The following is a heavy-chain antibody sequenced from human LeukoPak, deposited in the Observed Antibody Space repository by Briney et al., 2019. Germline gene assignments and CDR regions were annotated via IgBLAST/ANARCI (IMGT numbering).Heavy chain of an antibody. CDR2: IKQDGSEK. Sequence: GGSLRLSCAASGFTFSSYSMNWVRQAPGKGLEWVANIKQDGSEKYYVDSVKGRFTISRDNAKNSLYLQMNSLRAEDTAVYYCARPGSRDWGQGTMVTVSS. CDR1: GFTFSSYS. V-gene: IGHV3-7*01. CDR3: ARPGSRD. J-gene: IGHJ3*01. D-gene: IGHD7-27*01.